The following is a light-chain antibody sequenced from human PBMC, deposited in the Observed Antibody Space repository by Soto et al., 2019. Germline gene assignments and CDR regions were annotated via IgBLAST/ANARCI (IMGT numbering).Light chain of an antibody. J-gene: IGLJ3*02. CDR2: DVS. Sequence: QSALTQPASVSGSPGQSITISCTGTSSDVGAYNFVSWYQQHPGKAPKLMIYDVSHRPSGVSHRFSGSKSGNTASLTISGLQAEDEADYSCSSFRTSNSLGVFGGGTKVTVL. CDR1: SSDVGAYNF. CDR3: SSFRTSNSLGV. V-gene: IGLV2-14*03.